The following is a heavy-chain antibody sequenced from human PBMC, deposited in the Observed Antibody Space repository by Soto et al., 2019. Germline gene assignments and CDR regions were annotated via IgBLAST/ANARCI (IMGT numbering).Heavy chain of an antibody. D-gene: IGHD3-22*01. CDR3: ARDLLRYYDRSGYSPGRFQH. CDR2: INPSGGST. CDR1: GYTFTSYY. Sequence: VASVKVSCKASGYTFTSYYRHWGGQAPEQGLEWRGIINPSGGSTSYAQKFQGRVTMTRDTSTSTVYMELSSLRSEDTAVYYCARDLLRYYDRSGYSPGRFQHWGQGTLVTVSS. V-gene: IGHV1-46*01. J-gene: IGHJ1*01.